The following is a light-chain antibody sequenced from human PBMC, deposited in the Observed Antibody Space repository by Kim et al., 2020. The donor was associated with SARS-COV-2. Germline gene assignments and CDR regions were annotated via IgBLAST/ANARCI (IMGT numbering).Light chain of an antibody. V-gene: IGKV3-11*01. CDR3: QQRSNWPMYT. Sequence: SPGEIATLSRRPSQIVICYLAWYQLKPGQAPRLLIYDASNRATGIPARFSGSGSGTDFTLTISSLEPEDFAVYYCQQRSNWPMYTFGQGTKLEIK. CDR1: QIVICY. CDR2: DAS. J-gene: IGKJ2*01.